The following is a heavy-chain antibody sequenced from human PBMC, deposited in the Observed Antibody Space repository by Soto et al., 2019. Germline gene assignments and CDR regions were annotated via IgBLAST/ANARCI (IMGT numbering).Heavy chain of an antibody. CDR3: ASSYGSGYRAFDY. V-gene: IGHV1-69*02. J-gene: IGHJ4*02. CDR1: GDTFNFYS. Sequence: QVQLVQSGAEVKRPGSSVKVSCKASGDTFNFYSINWVRQAPGLGLEWMGRVNPIVSMSNYAQKFQGRVTMTADKSTSKAYRERSSLRSEDTAIYYCASSYGSGYRAFDYWGQGALVTVSS. D-gene: IGHD3-10*01. CDR2: VNPIVSMS.